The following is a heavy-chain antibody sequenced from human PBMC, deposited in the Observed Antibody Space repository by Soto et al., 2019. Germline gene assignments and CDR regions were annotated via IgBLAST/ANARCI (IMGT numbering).Heavy chain of an antibody. CDR3: ARDGGGTIFGVVVYYGMDV. V-gene: IGHV1-46*01. CDR2: INPSGGST. Sequence: ASVKVSCKASGYTFTSYYMHWVRQAPGQGLGWMGIINPSGGSTSYAQKFQGRVTMTRDTSTSTVYMELSSLRSEDTAVYYCARDGGGTIFGVVVYYGMDVWGQGTTVTVSS. J-gene: IGHJ6*02. CDR1: GYTFTSYY. D-gene: IGHD3-3*01.